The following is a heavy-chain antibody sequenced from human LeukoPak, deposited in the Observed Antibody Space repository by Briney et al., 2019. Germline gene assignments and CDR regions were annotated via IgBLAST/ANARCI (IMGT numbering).Heavy chain of an antibody. D-gene: IGHD3-10*01. J-gene: IGHJ4*02. CDR2: ISWNSGSI. Sequence: PGGSLRLSCAASGFTFDDYAMHWVRQAPGKGLEWVSGISWNSGSIGYADSVKGRFTISRDNAKNSLYLQMNSLRAEDTALYYCAKSMVREDYFDYWGQGTLVTVSS. V-gene: IGHV3-9*01. CDR1: GFTFDDYA. CDR3: AKSMVREDYFDY.